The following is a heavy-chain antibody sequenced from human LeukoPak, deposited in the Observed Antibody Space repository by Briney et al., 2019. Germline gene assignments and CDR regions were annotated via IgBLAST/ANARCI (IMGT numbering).Heavy chain of an antibody. V-gene: IGHV3-23*01. CDR2: ISGRGDST. J-gene: IGHJ4*02. Sequence: GGSLRLSCAASGFTFTSNAMAWVRQAPGKGLEWVSGISGRGDSTYYAESVKGRFTISRDNSKNTLYLQMNSLRAEDTAVYYCANSDYWGQGTLVTVSS. CDR1: GFTFTSNA. CDR3: ANSDY.